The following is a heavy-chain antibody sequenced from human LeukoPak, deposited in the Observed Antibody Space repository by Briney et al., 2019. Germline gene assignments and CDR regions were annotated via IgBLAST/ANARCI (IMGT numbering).Heavy chain of an antibody. D-gene: IGHD2-15*01. V-gene: IGHV4-59*12. CDR2: IYYSGST. CDR3: ARGHCSGGSCYSTPFDY. J-gene: IGHJ4*02. Sequence: PSETLSLTCAVYSGSFSSYYWSWIRQPPGKGLEWIAYIYYSGSTNYNPSLKSRVTISVDTSKNQFSLKLSSVTAADTAVYYCARGHCSGGSCYSTPFDYWGQGTLVTVSS. CDR1: SGSFSSYY.